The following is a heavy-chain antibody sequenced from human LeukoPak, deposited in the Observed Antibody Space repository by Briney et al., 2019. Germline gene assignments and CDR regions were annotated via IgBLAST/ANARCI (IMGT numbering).Heavy chain of an antibody. J-gene: IGHJ4*02. Sequence: PSQTLSLTCTVSGGSISSGDYYWSWIRQPAGKGLEWIGRIYTSGSTNYNPSLKSRVTMSVDTSRNQFSLKLSSVTAADTAVYYCARMSHTKDSSGYYVHYFDYWGQGTLVTVSS. CDR3: ARMSHTKDSSGYYVHYFDY. CDR2: IYTSGST. CDR1: GGSISSGDYY. D-gene: IGHD3-22*01. V-gene: IGHV4-61*02.